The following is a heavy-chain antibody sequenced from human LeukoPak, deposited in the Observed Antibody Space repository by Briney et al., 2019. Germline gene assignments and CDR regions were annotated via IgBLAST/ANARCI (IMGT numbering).Heavy chain of an antibody. Sequence: GGSLRLSCAASGFTFSNYMMHWVRQAPGKGLVWVSRIKSDGIAITYADSVKGRFTISRDNAKNTLYLQMNSLRAEDTAVYYCLRDLNWSLDQWGQGTLVTVSS. V-gene: IGHV3-74*01. CDR3: LRDLNWSLDQ. CDR2: IKSDGIAI. CDR1: GFTFSNYM. J-gene: IGHJ4*02. D-gene: IGHD1-20*01.